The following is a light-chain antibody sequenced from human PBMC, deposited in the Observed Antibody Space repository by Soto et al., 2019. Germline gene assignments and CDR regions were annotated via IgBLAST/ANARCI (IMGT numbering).Light chain of an antibody. CDR1: SNDVGGYNF. CDR2: EVT. J-gene: IGLJ2*01. CDR3: GSYTSTDSLI. V-gene: IGLV2-14*01. Sequence: QSALTQPASVSGSPGQSITISCTGSSNDVGGYNFVSWYQQHPGKAPKLLIYEVTNRPSGISDRFSGSRSGNTASLTISGLQTEEEADYYCGSYTSTDSLIFGGGTQLTVL.